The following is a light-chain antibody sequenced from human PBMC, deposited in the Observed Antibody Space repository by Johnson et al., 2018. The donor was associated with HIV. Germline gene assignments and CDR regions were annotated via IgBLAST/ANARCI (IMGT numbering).Light chain of an antibody. V-gene: IGLV1-51*01. CDR1: SSNIGSNF. CDR2: ENN. J-gene: IGLJ1*01. Sequence: HSVLTQPPSVSAAPGQKVTISCSGSSSNIGSNFVSWYQQLPGTAPKILIYENNKRPSGIPDRFSGSKSGTSATLGITGIQTGDEADYYCGRWDSSLSAYVFGTGTKVTVL. CDR3: GRWDSSLSAYV.